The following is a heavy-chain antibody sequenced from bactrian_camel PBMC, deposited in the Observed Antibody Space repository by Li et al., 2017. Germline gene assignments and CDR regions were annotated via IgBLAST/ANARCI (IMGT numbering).Heavy chain of an antibody. Sequence: VQLVESGGGSVQAGGSLRLSCAASGYSIYMGWFRRAPGKEREGVAAIYAGGSSTYYADSVKGRFTISRDSAKNTVSLQMNSLKPADTAMYYCAARRRTFGSWYIASTYDDWGQGTQVTVS. CDR1: GYSIY. CDR3: AARRRTFGSWYIASTYDD. J-gene: IGHJ4*01. V-gene: IGHV3S40*01. CDR2: IYAGGSST. D-gene: IGHD6*01.